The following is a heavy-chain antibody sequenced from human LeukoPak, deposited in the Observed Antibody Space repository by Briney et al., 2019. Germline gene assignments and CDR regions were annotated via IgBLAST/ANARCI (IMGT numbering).Heavy chain of an antibody. Sequence: SETLSLTCAVSGGSISSGGYSWSWIRQPLGKGLEWIWYIYHSGSTYYNPSLKSRVTISVDRSKNQFSLKLSSVTAADTAVYYCARGPRTTVTTSSRVYFQHWGQGTLVTVSS. V-gene: IGHV4-30-2*01. D-gene: IGHD4-17*01. CDR1: GGSISSGGYS. CDR3: ARGPRTTVTTSSRVYFQH. J-gene: IGHJ1*01. CDR2: IYHSGST.